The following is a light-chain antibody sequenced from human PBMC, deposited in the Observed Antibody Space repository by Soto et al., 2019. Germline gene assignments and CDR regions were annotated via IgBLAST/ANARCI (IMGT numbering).Light chain of an antibody. CDR3: QQYNNWPPA. CDR2: GAS. Sequence: EIVMTQSPATLSVSPGERATLSCRASQSVSGNLAWYQQKPGQAPRLLFYGASTRSTGIPARFSGSGSGTEFTLTISSLQSEDFAVYYCQQYNNWPPAFGQGTKVEIK. J-gene: IGKJ1*01. V-gene: IGKV3-15*01. CDR1: QSVSGN.